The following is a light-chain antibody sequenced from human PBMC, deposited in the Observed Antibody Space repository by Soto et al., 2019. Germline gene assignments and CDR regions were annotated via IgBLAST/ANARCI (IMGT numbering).Light chain of an antibody. CDR3: QQSYATPRT. CDR1: QSVSRY. V-gene: IGKV1-39*01. J-gene: IGKJ2*01. Sequence: DIQMTQSPSSLSASVGDRVTITCRARQSVSRYLNWYQQKPGKAPKLLSYTASSLQSGVPSRFSGSGSGTEFTLTIASLEPEDSATYYGQQSYATPRTFGQGTKLQIK. CDR2: TAS.